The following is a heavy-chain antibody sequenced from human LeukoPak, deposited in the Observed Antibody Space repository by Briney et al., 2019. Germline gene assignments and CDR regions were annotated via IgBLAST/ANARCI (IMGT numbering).Heavy chain of an antibody. J-gene: IGHJ4*02. Sequence: PSETLSLTCTVSGGSISSYYWSWIRQPPGKGLEWIGCIYYSGSTNYNPSLKTRVTMSVDKSKNQFSLNLKSVSAADKAVYYCVGTRYDFWSGYLGLFDSWGQGTLVTVSS. D-gene: IGHD3-3*01. CDR2: IYYSGST. V-gene: IGHV4-59*08. CDR3: VGTRYDFWSGYLGLFDS. CDR1: GGSISSYY.